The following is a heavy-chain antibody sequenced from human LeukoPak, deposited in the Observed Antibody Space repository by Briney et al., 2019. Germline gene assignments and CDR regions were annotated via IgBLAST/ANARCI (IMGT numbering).Heavy chain of an antibody. CDR1: GFTFSSYE. D-gene: IGHD5-12*01. J-gene: IGHJ4*02. CDR2: ISSSDSTI. V-gene: IGHV3-48*03. CDR3: ARDQGYSGYDWFFDY. Sequence: QPGGSLRLSCAASGFTFSSYEMNWVRQAPGKGLEWVSYISSSDSTIYYADSVKGRFTISRDNAKKSLYLQMNSLRAEDTAVYYCARDQGYSGYDWFFDYWGQGTLVTVSS.